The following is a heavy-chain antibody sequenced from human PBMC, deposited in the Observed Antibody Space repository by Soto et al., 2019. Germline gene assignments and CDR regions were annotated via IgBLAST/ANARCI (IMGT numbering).Heavy chain of an antibody. J-gene: IGHJ6*02. CDR2: AKNKANGYIT. CDR3: ARAEGGAQMGV. D-gene: IGHD1-26*01. CDR1: GFTFSDHY. V-gene: IGHV3-72*01. Sequence: GGSLRLSCAASGFTFSDHYMDWVRQAPGKGLEWVGRAKNKANGYITEYAASVKGRFTISRDDSKNSLYLQMNSLKNEDTAVYYCARAEGGAQMGVWGHGTTVTVSS.